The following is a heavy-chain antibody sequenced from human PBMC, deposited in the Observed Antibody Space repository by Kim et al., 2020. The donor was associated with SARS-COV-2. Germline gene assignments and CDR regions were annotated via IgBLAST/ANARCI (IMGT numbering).Heavy chain of an antibody. V-gene: IGHV4-34*01. D-gene: IGHD3-3*01. CDR2: INHSGST. CDR3: ARFTISTLLDP. Sequence: SETLSLTCAVYGGSFSGYYWSWIRQPPGKGLEWIGEINHSGSTNYNPSLKSRVTISVDTSKNQFSLKLSSVTAADTAVYYCARFTISTLLDPWGQGTLVT. J-gene: IGHJ5*02. CDR1: GGSFSGYY.